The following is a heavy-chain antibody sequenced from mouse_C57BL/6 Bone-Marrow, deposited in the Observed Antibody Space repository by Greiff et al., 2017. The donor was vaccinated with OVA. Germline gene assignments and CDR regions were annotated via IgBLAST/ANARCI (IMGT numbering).Heavy chain of an antibody. Sequence: QVQLQQSGAELARPGASVKLSCKASGYTFTSYGISWVKQRTGQGLEWIGEIYPRSGNTYYNEKFKGKATLTADKSSSTAYMELRSLTSEDAAVYFCARGAYYSNRGFAYWGQGTLVTVSA. J-gene: IGHJ3*01. V-gene: IGHV1-81*01. CDR2: IYPRSGNT. CDR1: GYTFTSYG. CDR3: ARGAYYSNRGFAY. D-gene: IGHD2-5*01.